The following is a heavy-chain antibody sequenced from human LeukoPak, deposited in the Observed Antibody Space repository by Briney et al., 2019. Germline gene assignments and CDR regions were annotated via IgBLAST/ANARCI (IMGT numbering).Heavy chain of an antibody. J-gene: IGHJ4*02. Sequence: KPSETLSLTCAVYGGSFSGYYWSWIRQPPGKGLEWIGYIYHSGSTYYNPSLKSRVTISVDRSKNQFSLKLSFVTAADTAVYYCARGYYDSSGYYDYWGQGTLVTVSS. CDR3: ARGYYDSSGYYDY. CDR1: GGSFSGYY. D-gene: IGHD3-22*01. V-gene: IGHV4-34*01. CDR2: IYHSGST.